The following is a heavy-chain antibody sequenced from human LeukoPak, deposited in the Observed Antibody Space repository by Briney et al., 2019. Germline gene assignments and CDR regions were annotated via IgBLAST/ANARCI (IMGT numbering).Heavy chain of an antibody. CDR1: GFTFSSYW. D-gene: IGHD2-15*01. V-gene: IGHV3-7*01. Sequence: GGSLRLSCAASGFTFSSYWMSWVRQAPGKGLEWVANIKKDGSEKYYVDSVKGRFTISRDNAKTSLYLQMNSLRAEDTAVYYCARWDIRRYCSGGSCNSSYYYMDVWGKGTTVTISS. CDR2: IKKDGSEK. CDR3: ARWDIRRYCSGGSCNSSYYYMDV. J-gene: IGHJ6*03.